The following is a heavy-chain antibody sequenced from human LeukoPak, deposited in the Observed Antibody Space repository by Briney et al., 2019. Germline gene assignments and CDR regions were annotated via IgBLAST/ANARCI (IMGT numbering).Heavy chain of an antibody. D-gene: IGHD3-10*01. CDR2: IYYSGST. V-gene: IGHV4-39*01. Sequence: KPSETLSLTCTGSGGSISSSSYYWGWIRQPPGKGLEWIGSIYYSGSTYYNPSLKSRVTISVDTSKNQFSLKLSSVTAADTAVYSCESRVRDGYFQHWGQGTLVTVSS. J-gene: IGHJ1*01. CDR3: ESRVRDGYFQH. CDR1: GGSISSSSYY.